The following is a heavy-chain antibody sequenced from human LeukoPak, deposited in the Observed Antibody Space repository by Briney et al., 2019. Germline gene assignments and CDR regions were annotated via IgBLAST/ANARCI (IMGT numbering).Heavy chain of an antibody. CDR2: IYYTGST. V-gene: IGHV4-59*02. CDR3: ARTLSRWDPFDY. CDR1: GGSVSNYY. Sequence: SETLSLTCTVSGGSVSNYYWSWIRQPPGKGLEWIGYIYYTGSTNYNPSLKSRVIISLDTSKNQFSLKLSPVTAADTAVYYCARTLSRWDPFDYWGQGTLVTVSS. D-gene: IGHD1-26*01. J-gene: IGHJ4*02.